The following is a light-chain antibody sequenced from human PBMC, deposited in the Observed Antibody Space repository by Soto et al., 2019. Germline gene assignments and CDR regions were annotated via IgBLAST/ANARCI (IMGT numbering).Light chain of an antibody. CDR2: KAS. CDR1: QTISSW. J-gene: IGKJ1*01. V-gene: IGKV1-5*03. CDR3: QHYNSSSEA. Sequence: DIQMTQSPSTLSGSVGDRVTITCRASQTISSWLAWYQQKPGKAPKLLIYKASTLKSGVPSRFSGSGSGTELPLTIRILKPDDFETYSGQHYNSSSEAFGQGTKVEIK.